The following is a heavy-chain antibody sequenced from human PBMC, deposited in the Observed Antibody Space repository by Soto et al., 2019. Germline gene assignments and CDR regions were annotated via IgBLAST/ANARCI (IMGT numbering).Heavy chain of an antibody. Sequence: AASVKVSCKASGYTFNACYTHWVRQAPGQGLVWMGWMNPKSGGTYFAQKFQGRVTLTRDTSISTAYMEVNRLRSDDTAVCYCTREDIENSDGLYDAFGIWGQGTTVTVSS. CDR2: MNPKSGGT. V-gene: IGHV1-2*02. CDR1: GYTFNACY. CDR3: TREDIENSDGLYDAFGI. D-gene: IGHD2-15*01. J-gene: IGHJ3*02.